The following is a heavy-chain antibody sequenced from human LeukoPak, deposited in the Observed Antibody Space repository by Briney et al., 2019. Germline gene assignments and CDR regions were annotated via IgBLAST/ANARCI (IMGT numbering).Heavy chain of an antibody. CDR2: TYYRSKWYN. CDR3: ARSGCSGGSCYDRHFFDY. Sequence: SQTLSLTCAISGDSVSSNSAAWNWIRQSPSRGLEWLGRTYYRSKWYNDYAVSVKSRITINPDTSKNQFSLQLNSVTPEDTAVYYCARSGCSGGSCYDRHFFDYWGQGTPVTVSS. D-gene: IGHD2-15*01. J-gene: IGHJ4*02. CDR1: GDSVSSNSAA. V-gene: IGHV6-1*01.